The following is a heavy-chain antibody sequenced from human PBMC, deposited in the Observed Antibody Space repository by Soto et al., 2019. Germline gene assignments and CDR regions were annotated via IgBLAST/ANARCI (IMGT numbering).Heavy chain of an antibody. CDR1: GGSYA. CDR3: GGTLVRGVIIRDYDYYAMDV. D-gene: IGHD3-10*01. Sequence: QVQLVQSGAEVKKPGSSVKVSCKASGGSYAISWVRQAPGQGLEWMGGIIPIFGTRNYAQKLQGRVTVTADESTNTAYMELSGLTSEDTAVYFCGGTLVRGVIIRDYDYYAMDVW. CDR2: IIPIFGTR. V-gene: IGHV1-69*01. J-gene: IGHJ6*01.